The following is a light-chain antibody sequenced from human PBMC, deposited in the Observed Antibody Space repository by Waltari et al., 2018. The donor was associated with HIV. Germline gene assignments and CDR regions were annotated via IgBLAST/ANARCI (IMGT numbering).Light chain of an antibody. CDR2: DDS. V-gene: IGLV3-21*02. CDR3: QVWEGKTGHVV. J-gene: IGLJ2*01. Sequence: SFVLTQPPSVSVAPRQTARLTCGGDHIGTKTVHWFQQRPGQAPLLVVYDDSGRASGVPERFSGSNSGSTATLTIGGVEAGDEADYYCQVWEGKTGHVVFGGVTRLTVL. CDR1: HIGTKT.